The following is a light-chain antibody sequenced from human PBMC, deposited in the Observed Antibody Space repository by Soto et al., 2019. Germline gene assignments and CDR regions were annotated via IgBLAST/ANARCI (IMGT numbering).Light chain of an antibody. J-gene: IGKJ2*03. CDR3: LHDALFPYS. CDR2: GIS. CDR1: QAIRND. V-gene: IGKV1-6*01. Sequence: AIQMTQSPSSLSASVGDTVTFTCRASQAIRNDLGWFQQRPGKPPKLLIYGISIRQTGVPSRFSGSGSGTDFTLTISGLQAEDFATYYCLHDALFPYSFGQGTRLEI.